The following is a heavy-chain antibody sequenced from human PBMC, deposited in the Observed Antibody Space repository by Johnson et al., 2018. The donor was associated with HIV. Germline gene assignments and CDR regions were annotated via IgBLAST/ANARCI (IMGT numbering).Heavy chain of an antibody. CDR3: ARDLIPDSTFFYDTTSYFPDALDI. V-gene: IGHV3-9*01. CDR2: ISWNSGSI. D-gene: IGHD3-22*01. J-gene: IGHJ3*02. Sequence: VQLVESGGGLVQPGRSLRLSCAASGFTFDDYAMHWVRQAPGKGLEWVSGISWNSGSIGYADSVKGRFTISRDNSENTVYLQMNSRRAEDTAVYFCARDLIPDSTFFYDTTSYFPDALDIWGQGTLVTVSS. CDR1: GFTFDDYA.